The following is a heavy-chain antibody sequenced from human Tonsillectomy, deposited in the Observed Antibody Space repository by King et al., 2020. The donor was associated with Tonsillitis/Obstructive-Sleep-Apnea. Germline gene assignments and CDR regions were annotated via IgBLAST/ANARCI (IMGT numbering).Heavy chain of an antibody. CDR2: ISYDGSNK. CDR1: GFTFSSFA. Sequence: VQLVESGGGVVQPGRSLRLSCAASGFTFSSFAMHWVRQAPGKGLEWVAVISYDGSNKYYADSVKGRFTISRDNSKNTLYLQMSSLRTEDTAVYYCAKGDFGVIDVAFDICGQGTVVTVSS. D-gene: IGHD3-3*01. J-gene: IGHJ3*02. V-gene: IGHV3-30*18. CDR3: AKGDFGVIDVAFDI.